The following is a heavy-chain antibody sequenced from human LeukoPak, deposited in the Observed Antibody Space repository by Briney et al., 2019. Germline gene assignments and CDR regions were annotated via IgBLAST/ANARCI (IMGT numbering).Heavy chain of an antibody. D-gene: IGHD6-13*01. Sequence: GGSLRLSCAASGFTFSTHWMIWVRQAPGKGLEWVANIKQDGSEKYYVDSVKGRFTISRDNAKNSLYLQMNSLRAEDTAVYYCARDRLEAVVGIFDYWGQGTLVTVSS. V-gene: IGHV3-7*05. J-gene: IGHJ4*02. CDR2: IKQDGSEK. CDR3: ARDRLEAVVGIFDY. CDR1: GFTFSTHW.